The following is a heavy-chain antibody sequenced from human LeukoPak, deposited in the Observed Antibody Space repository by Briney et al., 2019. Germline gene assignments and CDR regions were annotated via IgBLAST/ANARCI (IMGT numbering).Heavy chain of an antibody. Sequence: SQTLSLTCTVSGGSISSGSYYWSWIRQPAGKGLEWIGRIYTSGSTNYNPSLKSRVTISVDTSKNQFSLKLSSVIAADTAVYYCARLQTGTADFWGQGTLVTVSS. V-gene: IGHV4-61*02. D-gene: IGHD1/OR15-1a*01. J-gene: IGHJ4*02. CDR3: ARLQTGTADF. CDR2: IYTSGST. CDR1: GGSISSGSYY.